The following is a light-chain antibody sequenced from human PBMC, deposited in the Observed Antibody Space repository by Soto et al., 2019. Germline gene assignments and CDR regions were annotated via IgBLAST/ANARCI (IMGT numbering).Light chain of an antibody. CDR1: RSVGNN. CDR3: QQHADWPLT. CDR2: AAS. Sequence: EIVLTQSPATLSLSPGERATLSCRASRSVGNNLAWYQKKPGQAPGLLIYAASTRATGIPARFSGSGSGTDFTLTISSLEPEDFGVYYCQQHADWPLTFGGGTKVEIK. J-gene: IGKJ4*01. V-gene: IGKV3-11*01.